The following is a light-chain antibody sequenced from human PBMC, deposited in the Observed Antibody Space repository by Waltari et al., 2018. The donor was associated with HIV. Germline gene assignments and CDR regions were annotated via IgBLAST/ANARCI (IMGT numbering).Light chain of an antibody. CDR1: QSLLNSNGFNY. Sequence: DIVMTQSPLSLPVTPGEPASISCRSSQSLLNSNGFNYLDWYLQKPGQSPRLLIYLGSNRAPGVPDRFSGSGSGTDFTLKISRVEAEYVGVYYCMQALQTPLITFGQGTRLEIK. CDR2: LGS. J-gene: IGKJ5*01. CDR3: MQALQTPLIT. V-gene: IGKV2-28*01.